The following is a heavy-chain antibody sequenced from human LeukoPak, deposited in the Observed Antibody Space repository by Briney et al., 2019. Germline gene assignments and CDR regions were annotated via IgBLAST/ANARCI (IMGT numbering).Heavy chain of an antibody. D-gene: IGHD3-10*01. Sequence: ASVKASCEASGYTFTTYGISWVRQAPGQGLEWMGWISTYNGNTNYAQKFQGRVTMTTDTSTSTAYMELRSLRSDDTAMYYCARVDYGSGSSGAFDIWGQGTMVTVSS. CDR3: ARVDYGSGSSGAFDI. V-gene: IGHV1-18*01. CDR1: GYTFTTYG. CDR2: ISTYNGNT. J-gene: IGHJ3*02.